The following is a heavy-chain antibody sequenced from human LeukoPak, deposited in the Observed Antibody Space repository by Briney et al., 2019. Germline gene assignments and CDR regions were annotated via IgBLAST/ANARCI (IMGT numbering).Heavy chain of an antibody. Sequence: GRSLRLSCAASGFSFDDYAMHWVRQAPGQGLEWVSGISWNSGSIVYADSVKGRFTISRGNPKNSLFLQMNSLRAEDTALYYCAKAAEQWEDYYLDYWGQGTLVTVSS. CDR3: AKAAEQWEDYYLDY. CDR1: GFSFDDYA. CDR2: ISWNSGSI. V-gene: IGHV3-9*01. D-gene: IGHD1-26*01. J-gene: IGHJ4*02.